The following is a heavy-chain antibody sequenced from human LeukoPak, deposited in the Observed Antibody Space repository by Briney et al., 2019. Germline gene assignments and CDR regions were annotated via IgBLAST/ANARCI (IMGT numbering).Heavy chain of an antibody. J-gene: IGHJ4*02. CDR3: AREGGAPGHTNEFDY. CDR1: GITPFH. Sequence: SETLSLTCSVSGITPFHWSWIRQTLGKGLEWIGHITFTGNTNYNPSLKSRVTISLGTSNNQFSLELKAVTAADTAVYYCAREGGAPGHTNEFDYWGQGILVTVSS. V-gene: IGHV4-59*01. D-gene: IGHD1-1*01. CDR2: ITFTGNT.